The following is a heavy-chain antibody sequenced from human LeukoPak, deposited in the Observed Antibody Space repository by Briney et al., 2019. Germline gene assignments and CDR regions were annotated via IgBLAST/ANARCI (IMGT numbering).Heavy chain of an antibody. J-gene: IGHJ4*02. CDR3: ARGQEFDDGVFDS. V-gene: IGHV3-23*01. Sequence: PGGSLRLSCAASGFTFDDYAMHWVRQAPGKGLEWVSTIRSNGATAYNADSVKGRFTISRDNSKNTVYLQMNSLRVGDTAIYYCARGQEFDDGVFDSWGQGTLVTVSS. CDR2: IRSNGATA. D-gene: IGHD1-1*01. CDR1: GFTFDDYA.